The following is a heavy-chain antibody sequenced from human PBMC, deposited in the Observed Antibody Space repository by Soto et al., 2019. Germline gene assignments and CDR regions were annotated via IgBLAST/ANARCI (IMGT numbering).Heavy chain of an antibody. D-gene: IGHD6-13*01. J-gene: IGHJ6*02. Sequence: QVLLVQSSAEVKKPGSSVKVSCQASGGTFTSTAFSWVRPAPGQGLAWLGGIIPVLGTPNYAQKFQARLTVTEDASTTTVHMELSRLRSDDTAVYYCASSAGLDHLLNYYGLNVWGQGTTVTVSS. CDR3: ASSAGLDHLLNYYGLNV. V-gene: IGHV1-69*01. CDR1: GGTFTSTA. CDR2: IIPVLGTP.